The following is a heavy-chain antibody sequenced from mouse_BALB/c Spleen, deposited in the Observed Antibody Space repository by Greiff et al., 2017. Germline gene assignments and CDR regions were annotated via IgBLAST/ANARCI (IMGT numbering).Heavy chain of an antibody. D-gene: IGHD4-1*01. J-gene: IGHJ3*01. CDR2: IDPANGNT. V-gene: IGHV14-3*02. Sequence: EVQLQQSGAELVKPGASVKLSCTASGFNIKDTYMHWVKQRPEQGLEWIGRIDPANGNTKYDPKFQGKATITADTSSSTAYLQLSSLTSEDTAVYYCASNWDVGFAYWGQGTLVTVSA. CDR3: ASNWDVGFAY. CDR1: GFNIKDTY.